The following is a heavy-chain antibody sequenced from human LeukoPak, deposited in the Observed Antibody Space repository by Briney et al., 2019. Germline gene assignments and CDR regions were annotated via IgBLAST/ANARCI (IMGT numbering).Heavy chain of an antibody. D-gene: IGHD3-22*01. J-gene: IGHJ5*02. CDR1: GFTFSNYA. V-gene: IGHV3-33*06. CDR3: AKSGYSSGFNWFDP. CDR2: IWYDGSNK. Sequence: TGGSLRLSCAAPGFTFSNYAMHWVRQAPGKGLEWVAIIWYDGSNKYYGDSVKGRFTISRDNSKNTLYLQMNSLRVEDTAVYYCAKSGYSSGFNWFDPWGQGTLVTVSS.